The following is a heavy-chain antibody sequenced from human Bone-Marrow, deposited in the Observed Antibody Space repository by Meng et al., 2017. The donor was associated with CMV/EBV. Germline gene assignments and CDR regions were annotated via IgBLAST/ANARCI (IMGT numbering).Heavy chain of an antibody. Sequence: LVQSGEDLRKAGAPGKFSSKSSKDTCSDYTIHPVRQAPEAGGEWLECIKSINAANSHTQYSQNRHTRVSYTSIRSAYMDLIKLRTHATAVYYCTSDAHLKMVAPSWYDPWGQGTLVTVSS. V-gene: IGHV1-2*02. D-gene: IGHD2-8*01. CDR2: IKSINAAN. CDR3: TSDAHLKMVAPSWYDP. J-gene: IGHJ5*02. CDR1: KDTCSDYT.